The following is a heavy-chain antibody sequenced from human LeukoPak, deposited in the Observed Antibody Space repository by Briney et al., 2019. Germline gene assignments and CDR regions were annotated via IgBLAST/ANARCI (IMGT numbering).Heavy chain of an antibody. V-gene: IGHV3-21*01. D-gene: IGHD3-22*01. Sequence: GGSLSLSCAASGFPFSSSAMNWLRQAPGKGREWVSSINNVGSHIYYAGSVRGRFTISRDNANNALHLQMNSLRAEDTAVYYCARVFWETVNTGYYSDFWGQGTLVTVSS. J-gene: IGHJ4*02. CDR2: INNVGSHI. CDR3: ARVFWETVNTGYYSDF. CDR1: GFPFSSSA.